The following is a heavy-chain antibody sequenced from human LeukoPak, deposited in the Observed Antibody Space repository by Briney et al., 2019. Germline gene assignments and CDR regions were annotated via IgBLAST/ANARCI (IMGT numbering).Heavy chain of an antibody. CDR3: AKDQRWESPHYLDS. V-gene: IGHV3-23*01. J-gene: IGHJ4*02. CDR2: ISGNGAHP. CDR1: GGSFSGYY. D-gene: IGHD1-26*01. Sequence: ETLSLTCAVYGGSFSGYYWSRVRQAPGKGLEWVSSISGNGAHPYYADSVRGRFTISRDNSKNTLYVQMNSLRDEDTAVYYCAKDQRWESPHYLDSWGQGTLVTVSS.